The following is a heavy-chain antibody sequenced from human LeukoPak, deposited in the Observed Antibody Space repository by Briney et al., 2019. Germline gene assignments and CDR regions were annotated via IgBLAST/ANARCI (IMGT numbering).Heavy chain of an antibody. CDR1: GYIFTSYG. CDR3: ARGQGYYDN. CDR2: MNPNSVNT. V-gene: IGHV1-8*02. Sequence: ASVKVSCKASGYIFTSYGISWVRQAPGQGLEWMGWMNPNSVNTGYAQKFQGRVTMTRDTSKSTAYMELSSLRSEDTAVYYCARGQGYYDNWGQGTLVTVSS. J-gene: IGHJ4*02.